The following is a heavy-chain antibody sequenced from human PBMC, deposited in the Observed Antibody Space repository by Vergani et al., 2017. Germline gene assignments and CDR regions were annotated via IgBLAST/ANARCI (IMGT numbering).Heavy chain of an antibody. Sequence: ELQLLESGGGLVQPGGSLRLSCAASGFTFSSYAMSWVRQAPGKGLEWVSAISGSGGSTYYADSVKGRFTISRDNSKNTLYLQMNSLRAEDTAVYYCAEHTYDFWSGSNYMDVWGKGTTVTVSS. CDR3: AEHTYDFWSGSNYMDV. J-gene: IGHJ6*03. V-gene: IGHV3-23*01. CDR1: GFTFSSYA. D-gene: IGHD3-3*01. CDR2: ISGSGGST.